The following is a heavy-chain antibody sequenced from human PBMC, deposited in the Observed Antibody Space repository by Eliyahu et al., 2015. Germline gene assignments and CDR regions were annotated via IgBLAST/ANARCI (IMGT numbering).Heavy chain of an antibody. CDR3: ARGNPYCSSTSCRAEYFQH. J-gene: IGHJ1*01. Sequence: QVQLQESGPGLVKPSGTLSLTCAVSGGSISSSNWWSWVRQPPGKGLEWIGEIYHSGSTNYNPSLKSRVTISVDKSKNQFSLKLSSVTAADTAVYYCARGNPYCSSTSCRAEYFQHWGQGTLVTVSS. V-gene: IGHV4-4*02. CDR2: IYHSGST. CDR1: GGSISSSNW. D-gene: IGHD2-2*01.